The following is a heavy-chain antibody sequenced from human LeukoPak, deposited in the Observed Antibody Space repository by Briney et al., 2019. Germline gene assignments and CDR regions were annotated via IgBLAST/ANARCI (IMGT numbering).Heavy chain of an antibody. CDR3: ARHVSSDLRIVVVTSDWYFDR. J-gene: IGHJ2*01. Sequence: SETLSLTCIVSGGSISSSRFYWGWIRQPPGKGLEWIGTIYYSGNTYYNPSLKSRVTISADTSKNQFSLNLSSVTAADTGVYYCARHVSSDLRIVVVTSDWYFDRWGRGTLVTVSS. CDR2: IYYSGNT. V-gene: IGHV4-39*01. D-gene: IGHD2-21*02. CDR1: GGSISSSRFY.